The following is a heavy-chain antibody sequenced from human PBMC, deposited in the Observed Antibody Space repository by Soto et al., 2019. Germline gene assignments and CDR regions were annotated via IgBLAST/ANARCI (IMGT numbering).Heavy chain of an antibody. CDR1: GYTFTSYG. V-gene: IGHV1-18*01. D-gene: IGHD5-18*01. Sequence: ASVKVSCKASGYTFTSYGISWVRQAPGQGLEWMGWISAYNGNTNYAQKLQGRVTMTTDTSTSTAYMELRSLRSDDTAVYYCARDRGQLWLDYYYYYMDVWGKGTTVTAP. CDR2: ISAYNGNT. CDR3: ARDRGQLWLDYYYYYMDV. J-gene: IGHJ6*03.